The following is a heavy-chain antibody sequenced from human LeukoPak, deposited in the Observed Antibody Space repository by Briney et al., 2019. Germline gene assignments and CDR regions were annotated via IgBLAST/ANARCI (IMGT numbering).Heavy chain of an antibody. V-gene: IGHV3-21*01. Sequence: PGGSLRLSCAASGFTFSSYSMNWVRQAPGKGLEGVSSISSSSSYIYYADSVKGRFTISRDNAKNSLYLQMNSLRAEDTAVYYCARAKRCSGGSCYSWYYYYMDVWGKGTTVTVSS. CDR3: ARAKRCSGGSCYSWYYYYMDV. CDR1: GFTFSSYS. J-gene: IGHJ6*03. CDR2: ISSSSSYI. D-gene: IGHD2-15*01.